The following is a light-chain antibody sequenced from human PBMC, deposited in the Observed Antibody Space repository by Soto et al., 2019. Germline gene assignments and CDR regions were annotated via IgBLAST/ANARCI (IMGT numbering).Light chain of an antibody. J-gene: IGLJ1*01. CDR2: EVS. Sequence: QSALTQPASVSGSPGQSITISCTGTSSDVGAYNRVSWYQQYSGKAPKLMIYEVSHRPSGVSNRFSGSKSGNTASLTISGLQAEDEADYYCLSYTSDNRDYVFGTGTKVTVL. CDR1: SSDVGAYNR. V-gene: IGLV2-14*01. CDR3: LSYTSDNRDYV.